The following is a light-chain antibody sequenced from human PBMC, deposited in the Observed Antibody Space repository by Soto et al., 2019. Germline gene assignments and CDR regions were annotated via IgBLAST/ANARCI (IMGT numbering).Light chain of an antibody. CDR2: EVN. J-gene: IGLJ3*02. Sequence: QSALTQPASVSGSPGQSSTISCTGTSSDVGGYNYVSWYQQHPGKAPKLMISEVNDRPSGVSNRFSGSKSGNTASLTISGLQDEDEADYYCSSYTTNSTWVFGGGTKLTVL. CDR1: SSDVGGYNY. CDR3: SSYTTNSTWV. V-gene: IGLV2-14*01.